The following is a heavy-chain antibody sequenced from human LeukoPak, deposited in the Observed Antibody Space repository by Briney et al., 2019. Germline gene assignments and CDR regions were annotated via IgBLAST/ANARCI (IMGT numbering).Heavy chain of an antibody. CDR2: IKQDGSEK. CDR1: GFTFSSYW. CDR3: ARDLTYSSGWYSDY. Sequence: GGSLRLSCAASGFTFSSYWMSWVRQAPGKGLEWVANIKQDGSEKYYVDSVKGRSTISRDNAKNSLYLQMNSLRAEDTAVYYCARDLTYSSGWYSDYWGQGTLVTVSS. D-gene: IGHD6-19*01. J-gene: IGHJ4*02. V-gene: IGHV3-7*01.